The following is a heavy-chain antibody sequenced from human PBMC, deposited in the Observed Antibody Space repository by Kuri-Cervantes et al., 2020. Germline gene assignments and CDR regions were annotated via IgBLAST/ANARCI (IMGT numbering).Heavy chain of an antibody. CDR1: GYTLTELS. CDR3: ARDAAARSGSYWCDY. J-gene: IGHJ4*02. D-gene: IGHD1-26*01. V-gene: IGHV1-24*01. CDR2: FDPEDGET. Sequence: ASAKVSCKVSGYTLTELSMHWVRQAPGKGLEWMGGFDPEDGETIYAQKFQGRVTMTEDTSTDTAYMELSSLRSEDTAVYYCARDAAARSGSYWCDYWGQGTLVTVSS.